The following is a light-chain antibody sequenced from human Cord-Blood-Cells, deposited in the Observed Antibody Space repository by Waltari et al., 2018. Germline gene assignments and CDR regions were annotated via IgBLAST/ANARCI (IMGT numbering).Light chain of an antibody. V-gene: IGKV3-15*01. CDR1: QSVSSN. J-gene: IGKJ5*01. CDR2: GAS. Sequence: EIVMTQSPATLPVSPGERAPLPCRASQSVSSNLAWYQQKPGQAPRRLIYGASTRATGIPARFSGSGSGTEFTLTISSLQSEDFAVYYCQQYNNWPPITFGQGTRLEIK. CDR3: QQYNNWPPIT.